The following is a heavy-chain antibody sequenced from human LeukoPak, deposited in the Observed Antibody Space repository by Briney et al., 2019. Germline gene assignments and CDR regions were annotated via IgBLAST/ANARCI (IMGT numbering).Heavy chain of an antibody. V-gene: IGHV5-51*01. J-gene: IGHJ3*01. CDR2: IYPGDSGP. Sequence: GESLKISFKVSGYRFTSYCIGWVRPMPGKGPEWMGIIYPGDSGPKYSPSFQGQVTISVDKSINTAYLQWSSLQASDTAMYYCGMSGDRVPLQDDVFDVWGQGTMVTVST. CDR1: GYRFTSYC. CDR3: GMSGDRVPLQDDVFDV. D-gene: IGHD1-26*01.